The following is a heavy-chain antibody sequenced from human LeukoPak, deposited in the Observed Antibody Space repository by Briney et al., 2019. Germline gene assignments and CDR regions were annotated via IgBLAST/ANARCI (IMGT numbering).Heavy chain of an antibody. Sequence: SETLSLTCTVSGGSISSYYWSWIRQPPGKGLEWIGYIYHSGSTYYNPSLKSRVTISVDRSKNQFSLKLSSVTAADTAVYYCARQGARRREGSSSWYDGYYYMDVWGKGTTVTVSS. CDR1: GGSISSYY. CDR3: ARQGARRREGSSSWYDGYYYMDV. J-gene: IGHJ6*03. CDR2: IYHSGST. V-gene: IGHV4-59*08. D-gene: IGHD6-13*01.